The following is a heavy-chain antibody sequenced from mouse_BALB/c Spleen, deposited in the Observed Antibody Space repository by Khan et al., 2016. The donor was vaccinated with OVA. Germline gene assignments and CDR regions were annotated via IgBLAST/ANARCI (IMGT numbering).Heavy chain of an antibody. CDR2: IWGDGST. D-gene: IGHD2-5*01. Sequence: VKLKESGPGLVAPSQSLSITCTASGFSLTGYGVNWVRQPPGKGLEWLGMIWGDGSTDYYSALKTRLIISNDNSKSKVFLIMHMLQTDDTARYYGASAYYSHYREAMDYWGQGTSVTVSA. V-gene: IGHV2-6-7*01. J-gene: IGHJ4*01. CDR3: ASAYYSHYREAMDY. CDR1: GFSLTGYG.